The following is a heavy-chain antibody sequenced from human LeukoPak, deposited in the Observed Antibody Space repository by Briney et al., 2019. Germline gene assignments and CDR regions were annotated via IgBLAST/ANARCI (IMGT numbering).Heavy chain of an antibody. Sequence: ASVKVSCKASGGTFNSYAISWVRQAPGQGLEWMGGIIPIFGTANYAQKFQGRVTITTDESTSTAYMELSSLRSEDTAVYYCASGDSSSWYFQFDYWGQGTLVTVSS. V-gene: IGHV1-69*05. CDR3: ASGDSSSWYFQFDY. J-gene: IGHJ4*02. CDR2: IIPIFGTA. D-gene: IGHD6-13*01. CDR1: GGTFNSYA.